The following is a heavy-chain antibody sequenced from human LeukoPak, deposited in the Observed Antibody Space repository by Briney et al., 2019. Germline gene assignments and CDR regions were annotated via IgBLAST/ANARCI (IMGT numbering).Heavy chain of an antibody. Sequence: GASVKVSCKASGYTFTGYYMHWVRQAPGQGLEWMGRINPNSGGTNYAQKFQGRVTMTRDTSISTAYMELSRLRSDDTAVYYCAARGYRYADPIDYWGQGTLLTVSS. CDR3: AARGYRYADPIDY. CDR2: INPNSGGT. D-gene: IGHD5-18*01. J-gene: IGHJ4*02. V-gene: IGHV1-2*06. CDR1: GYTFTGYY.